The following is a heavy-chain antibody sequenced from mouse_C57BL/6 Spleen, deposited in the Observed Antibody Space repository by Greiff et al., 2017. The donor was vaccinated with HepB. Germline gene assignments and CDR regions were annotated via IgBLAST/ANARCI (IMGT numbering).Heavy chain of an antibody. D-gene: IGHD1-1*01. CDR1: GFTFSSYA. CDR3: ARVGGYYGSSLAY. Sequence: EVQVVESGGGLVKPGGSLKLSCAASGFTFSSYAMSWVRQTPEKRLEWVATISDGGSYTYYPDNVKGRFTISRDNAKNNLYLQMSHLKSEDTAMYYCARVGGYYGSSLAYWGQGTLVTVSA. CDR2: ISDGGSYT. J-gene: IGHJ3*01. V-gene: IGHV5-4*01.